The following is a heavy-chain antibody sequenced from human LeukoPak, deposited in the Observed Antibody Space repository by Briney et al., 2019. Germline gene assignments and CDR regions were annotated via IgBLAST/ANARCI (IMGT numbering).Heavy chain of an antibody. D-gene: IGHD5-18*01. Sequence: GSLRLSCAASGFTFSSYAMHWVRQAPGKGLEWVAVISYDGSNKYYADSVKGRFTISRDNSKNTLYQQMNSLRAEDTAVYYCAREVSYEGANFDYWGQGTLVTVSS. CDR2: ISYDGSNK. V-gene: IGHV3-30-3*01. J-gene: IGHJ4*02. CDR3: AREVSYEGANFDY. CDR1: GFTFSSYA.